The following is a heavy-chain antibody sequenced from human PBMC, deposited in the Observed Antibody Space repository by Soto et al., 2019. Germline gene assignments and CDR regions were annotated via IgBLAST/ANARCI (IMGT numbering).Heavy chain of an antibody. V-gene: IGHV1-18*01. J-gene: IGHJ4*02. Sequence: QVQLVQSGGEVKKPGASVKVSCKASGDTVTKYGISWVRQAPGQGLEWLGWISLYNGHTNYALKFQDRLPFTTDTSTTTASMELPRLTSDDAAVYYCASATSIAVAGKETWGQGALVSVSS. CDR2: ISLYNGHT. CDR1: GDTVTKYG. D-gene: IGHD6-19*01. CDR3: ASATSIAVAGKET.